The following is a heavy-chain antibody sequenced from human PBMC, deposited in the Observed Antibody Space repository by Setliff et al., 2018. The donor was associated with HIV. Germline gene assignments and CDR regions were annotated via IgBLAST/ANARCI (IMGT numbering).Heavy chain of an antibody. D-gene: IGHD6-19*01. J-gene: IGHJ4*02. Sequence: GGSLRLSCAASGFIFSNSDMHWVRQAPGKGLEWVTFIRNDASNTYYADSVKGRFTISRDSSKNTLYLQVDSLRTEDTAVYYCAKTQGWHLINYWGPGTLVTVS. V-gene: IGHV3-30*02. CDR2: IRNDASNT. CDR1: GFIFSNSD. CDR3: AKTQGWHLINY.